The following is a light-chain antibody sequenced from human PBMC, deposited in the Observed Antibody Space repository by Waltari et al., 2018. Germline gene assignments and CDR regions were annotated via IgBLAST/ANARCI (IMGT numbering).Light chain of an antibody. CDR3: CSYAGSYTWV. V-gene: IGLV2-11*01. CDR1: TNDLGSYNY. J-gene: IGLJ3*02. Sequence: SALTQPRSVSGSPGQSVTISCTGTTNDLGSYNYVSWYQQHPGKAPKLIILDDTKRPAGVPDRLSGSRSGNTASLTISGLRAEDEAEYYCCSYAGSYTWVFGGGTKLTVV. CDR2: DDT.